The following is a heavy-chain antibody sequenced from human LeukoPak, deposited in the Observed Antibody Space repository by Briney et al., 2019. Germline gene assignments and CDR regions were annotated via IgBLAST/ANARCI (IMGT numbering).Heavy chain of an antibody. D-gene: IGHD7-27*01. CDR3: AKDRGWGRWEFDY. Sequence: GGSLRLSCAASGFTFSSYAMGWVRQAPGKGLEWVSGFSGSGGTTYYADSVKGRFSISRDNSKNTLYLQMNSLRAEDTAVYYCAKDRGWGRWEFDYWGQGTLVTVSS. V-gene: IGHV3-23*01. J-gene: IGHJ4*02. CDR1: GFTFSSYA. CDR2: FSGSGGTT.